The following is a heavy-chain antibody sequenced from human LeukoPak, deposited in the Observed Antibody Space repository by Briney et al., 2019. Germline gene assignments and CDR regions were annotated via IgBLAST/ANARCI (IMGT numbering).Heavy chain of an antibody. CDR3: ARRYCSSTSCSIDY. Sequence: PSETLSLTCTVSGGSISSYYWSWIRQPPGKGLEWIGYIYYSGNTNYNPSLKSRVTISVDTSKNQFSLKLSSVTAADTAVYYCARRYCSSTSCSIDYWGQGTLVTVSS. J-gene: IGHJ4*02. D-gene: IGHD2-2*01. CDR1: GGSISSYY. CDR2: IYYSGNT. V-gene: IGHV4-59*01.